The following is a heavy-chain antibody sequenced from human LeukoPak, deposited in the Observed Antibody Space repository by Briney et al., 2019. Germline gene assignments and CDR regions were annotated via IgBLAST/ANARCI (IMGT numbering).Heavy chain of an antibody. CDR1: GFTFSDYT. D-gene: IGHD2-8*01. CDR2: ISSGGTYK. CDR3: AKDRRTLYCSNGICFYFSNFDF. V-gene: IGHV3-21*04. J-gene: IGHJ4*02. Sequence: GGSLRLSCAASGFTFSDYTMNWVRQAPGKGLEWVSSISSGGTYKYYADSVKGRFTISRDNAQNSLYLQMNSLRAEDTAVYYCAKDRRTLYCSNGICFYFSNFDFWGQGTLVSVSS.